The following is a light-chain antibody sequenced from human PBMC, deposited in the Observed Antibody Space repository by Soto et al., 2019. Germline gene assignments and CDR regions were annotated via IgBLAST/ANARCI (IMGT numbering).Light chain of an antibody. J-gene: IGKJ4*01. Sequence: DIQMTQSQSSLSASVGARVTITCRASQSISSYLNWYQQKPGKAPKLLIYAASTLQSGVPSRFSGSGAGTDFTLTISSLQPEDIATYYCQKYNSAPLTFGGGTKVDI. CDR1: QSISSY. CDR3: QKYNSAPLT. V-gene: IGKV1-27*01. CDR2: AAS.